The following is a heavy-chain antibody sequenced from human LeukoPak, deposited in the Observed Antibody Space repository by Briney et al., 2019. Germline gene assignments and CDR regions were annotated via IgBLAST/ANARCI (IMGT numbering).Heavy chain of an antibody. V-gene: IGHV3-30*04. D-gene: IGHD3-10*01. J-gene: IGHJ4*02. CDR2: ISYDGSNK. Sequence: PGGSLRLPCAASGFTFSSYAMHWVRQAPGKGLEWVAVISYDGSNKYYADSVKGRFTISRDNSKNTLYLQMNSLRAEDTAVYYCARGPMYYYGSGTYPMNYWGQGTLVTVSS. CDR3: ARGPMYYYGSGTYPMNY. CDR1: GFTFSSYA.